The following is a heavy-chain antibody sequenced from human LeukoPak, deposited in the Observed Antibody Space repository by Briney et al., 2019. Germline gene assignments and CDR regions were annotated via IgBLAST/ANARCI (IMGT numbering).Heavy chain of an antibody. Sequence: SVKVSCKASGGTFSSYAISWVRQAPGQGLEWMGGIIPIFGTANYAQKFQGRVTITADESTSTAYMELSSLRSEDMAVYYCARHQGGRGGYWFDFWGQGILVTVSS. CDR1: GGTFSSYA. V-gene: IGHV1-69*13. CDR3: ARHQGGRGGYWFDF. D-gene: IGHD3-22*01. J-gene: IGHJ4*02. CDR2: IIPIFGTA.